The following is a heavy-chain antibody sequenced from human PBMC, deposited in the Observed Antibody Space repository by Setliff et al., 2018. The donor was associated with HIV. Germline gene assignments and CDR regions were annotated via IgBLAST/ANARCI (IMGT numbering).Heavy chain of an antibody. J-gene: IGHJ5*02. Sequence: TLSLTCTFSGDSISSGNYYGSWIRQPAGKGLEWIGRIYSTGSTNYNPSLKSRVTISVDTSKNQFSLKVNSVTAADTAVYYCARHPPNLDWLDPWGQGTLVTVSS. CDR3: ARHPPNLDWLDP. V-gene: IGHV4-61*02. CDR2: IYSTGST. CDR1: GDSISSGNYY.